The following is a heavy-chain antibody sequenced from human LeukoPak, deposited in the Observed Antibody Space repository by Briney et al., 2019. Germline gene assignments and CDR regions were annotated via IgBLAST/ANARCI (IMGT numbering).Heavy chain of an antibody. CDR2: ISWNSGSI. CDR3: AKDPDSSSWYPTTFDY. V-gene: IGHV3-9*01. Sequence: GGSLRLSCAASGFTLDDYAMHWVRQAPGKGLEWVSGISWNSGSIGYADSVKGRFTISRDNAKNSLYLQMNSLRAEDTALYYCAKDPDSSSWYPTTFDYWGQGTLVTVSS. J-gene: IGHJ4*02. CDR1: GFTLDDYA. D-gene: IGHD6-13*01.